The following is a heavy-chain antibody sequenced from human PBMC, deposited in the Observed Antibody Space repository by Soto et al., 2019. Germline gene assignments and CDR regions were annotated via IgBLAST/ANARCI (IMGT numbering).Heavy chain of an antibody. CDR3: ARGRASTVTKTNYYYMDV. V-gene: IGHV4-59*08. CDR1: GGSISSYY. Sequence: SETLSLTCTVSGGSISSYYWSWIRQPPGKGLEWIGYIYYSGSTNYNPSLKSRVTISVDTSKNQFSLKLSSVTAVDTAVYYCARGRASTVTKTNYYYMDVWGKGTTVTVSS. J-gene: IGHJ6*03. D-gene: IGHD4-17*01. CDR2: IYYSGST.